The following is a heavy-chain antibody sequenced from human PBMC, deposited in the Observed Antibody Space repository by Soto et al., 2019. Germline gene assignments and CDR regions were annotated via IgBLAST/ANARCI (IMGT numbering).Heavy chain of an antibody. CDR2: IIPIFGTA. V-gene: IGHV1-69*01. Sequence: QVQLVQSGAEVKKPGSSVKVSCKASGGTFSSYAISWVRQAPGQGLEWMGGIIPIFGTANYAQKFQGRVTITADESTSTAYMELSSRRSEDTAVDYCARRGVEYSSSYEDYWGQGTLVTVSS. J-gene: IGHJ4*02. CDR3: ARRGVEYSSSYEDY. CDR1: GGTFSSYA. D-gene: IGHD6-6*01.